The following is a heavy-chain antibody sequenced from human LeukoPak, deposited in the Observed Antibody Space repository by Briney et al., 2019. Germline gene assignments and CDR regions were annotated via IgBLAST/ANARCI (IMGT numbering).Heavy chain of an antibody. CDR2: VDPEDGET. CDR3: ATERTKTTSFDY. Sequence: ASVKVSCKASGYTFTGYYMHWVQQAPGKGLEWMGLVDPEDGETIYAEKFQGRVTITADTSTDTAYMELSSLRSEDTAVYYCATERTKTTSFDYWGQGTLVTVSS. V-gene: IGHV1-69-2*01. CDR1: GYTFTGYY. J-gene: IGHJ4*02. D-gene: IGHD1-14*01.